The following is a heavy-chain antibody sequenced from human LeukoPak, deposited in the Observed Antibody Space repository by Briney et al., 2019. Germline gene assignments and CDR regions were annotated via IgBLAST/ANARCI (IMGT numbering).Heavy chain of an antibody. CDR1: GFTFSSYW. V-gene: IGHV3-74*01. CDR2: INSGGSST. Sequence: PGGSLRLSCAASGFTFSSYWMHWVRQAPGKGLVWVSRINSGGSSTSYADSVKGRFTISRDNAKNTLYLQMNSLRAEDTAVYYCARVILGSRDFDYWGQGTLVTVSS. CDR3: ARVILGSRDFDY. D-gene: IGHD3-16*02. J-gene: IGHJ4*02.